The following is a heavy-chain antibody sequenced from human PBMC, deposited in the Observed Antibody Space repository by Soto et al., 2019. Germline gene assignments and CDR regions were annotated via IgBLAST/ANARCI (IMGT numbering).Heavy chain of an antibody. Sequence: PGGSLRLSCVGSGFSFRKYAMNWVRQAPGEGLEWVSGICGSGGSGRGFYADPVKGRFTISRDNSKNTLYLEMNSLRAEDTAVYYCAKDLDDYSSAIDFWGQGTLVTVPQ. D-gene: IGHD4-4*01. CDR3: AKDLDDYSSAIDF. CDR1: GFSFRKYA. V-gene: IGHV3-23*01. J-gene: IGHJ4*02. CDR2: ICGSGGSGRG.